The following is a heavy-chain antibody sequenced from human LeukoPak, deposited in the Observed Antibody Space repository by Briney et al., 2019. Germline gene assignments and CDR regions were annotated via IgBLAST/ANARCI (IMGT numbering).Heavy chain of an antibody. J-gene: IGHJ4*02. CDR1: GVSLNNNY. Sequence: SETLSLTCSVSGVSLNNNYWTWIGQPTGKELECIGRFYTNGRTNYSPSLNSRVTMSVDTSKNQFTLNLSFVTAADTAVYYCAGGPDTVLFYWGQGTLVTVSS. CDR2: FYTNGRT. D-gene: IGHD5/OR15-5a*01. CDR3: AGGPDTVLFY. V-gene: IGHV4-4*07.